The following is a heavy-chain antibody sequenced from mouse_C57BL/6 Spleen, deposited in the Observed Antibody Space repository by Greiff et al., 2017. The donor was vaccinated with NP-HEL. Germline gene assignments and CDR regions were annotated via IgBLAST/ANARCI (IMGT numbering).Heavy chain of an antibody. D-gene: IGHD3-2*02. J-gene: IGHJ2*01. Sequence: QVQLQQSGPELVKPGASVKISCKASGYAFSSSWMNWVKQRPGKGLEWIGRIYPGDGDTNYNGKFKGKATLTADKSSSTAYMQLSSLTSEDSAVYFCASDSSGYLDYWGQGTTLTVSS. CDR1: GYAFSSSW. V-gene: IGHV1-82*01. CDR3: ASDSSGYLDY. CDR2: IYPGDGDT.